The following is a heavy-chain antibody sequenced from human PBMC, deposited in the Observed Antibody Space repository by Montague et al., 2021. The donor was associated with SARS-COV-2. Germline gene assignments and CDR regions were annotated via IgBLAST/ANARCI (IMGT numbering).Heavy chain of an antibody. CDR1: GGSISSSSYY. CDR2: IYYSGST. CDR3: AGDTRITMIVVVQGYGMDV. Sequence: SETLSLTCTVSGGSISSSSYYWGWIRQPPGKGLEWIGSIYYSGSTYYNPSLKSRVTISVDTSKNQFSLKLSSVTAADTAVYYCAGDTRITMIVVVQGYGMDVGGQGTKVTVSS. J-gene: IGHJ6*02. V-gene: IGHV4-39*07. D-gene: IGHD3-22*01.